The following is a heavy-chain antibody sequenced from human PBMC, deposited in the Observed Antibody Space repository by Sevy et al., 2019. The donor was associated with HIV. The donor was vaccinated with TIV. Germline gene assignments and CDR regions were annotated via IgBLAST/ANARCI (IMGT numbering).Heavy chain of an antibody. Sequence: GGSLRLSCTASGFTFSSYSMNWVRQAPGKGLEWVSYISSSSSTIYYANSVKGRFTISRDNAKNSLYLQMNSLRDEDTAVYYCARDMHIRPGITIFGFDYWGQGTLVTVSS. CDR1: GFTFSSYS. D-gene: IGHD3-3*01. V-gene: IGHV3-48*02. J-gene: IGHJ4*02. CDR2: ISSSSSTI. CDR3: ARDMHIRPGITIFGFDY.